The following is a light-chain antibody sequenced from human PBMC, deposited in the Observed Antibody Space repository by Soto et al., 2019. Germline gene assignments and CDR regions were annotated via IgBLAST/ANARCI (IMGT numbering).Light chain of an antibody. V-gene: IGKV1-5*03. CDR3: QQYNIYWT. J-gene: IGKJ1*01. Sequence: DIQMTQSPSTLSAYVGDRVTITCRASQSISVWVAWYQQKAGKAPKLLIYKASTLESGVPSRFSGSGSGTEFTLTISSLQPDDFATYYCQQYNIYWTFGQGTKVEIK. CDR2: KAS. CDR1: QSISVW.